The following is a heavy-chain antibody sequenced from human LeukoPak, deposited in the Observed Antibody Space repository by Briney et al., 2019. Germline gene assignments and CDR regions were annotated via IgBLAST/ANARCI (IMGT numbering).Heavy chain of an antibody. J-gene: IGHJ6*02. D-gene: IGHD2/OR15-2a*01. CDR2: LRYNGETK. CDR3: ARVGTTSNFYYYYGMDV. CDR1: GFTVSGYS. Sequence: GGSLRLSCVVSGFTVSGYSMNWVRQAPGKGLEWVAYLRYNGETKYYADSVKGRFTISRDNAKNTLYLQMNSLRAEDTAVYYCARVGTTSNFYYYYGMDVWGQGTTVTVSS. V-gene: IGHV3-48*04.